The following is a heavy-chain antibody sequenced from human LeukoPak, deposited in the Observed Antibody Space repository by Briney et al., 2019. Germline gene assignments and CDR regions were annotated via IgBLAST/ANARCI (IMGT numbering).Heavy chain of an antibody. Sequence: GASVKVSCKASGGTFSSYAISWVRQAPGQGLEWMGGIIPIFGTANYAQKFQGRVTITADKSTSTAHMELSSLRSEDTAVYYCASSLGVTTFDYWGQGTLVTVSS. D-gene: IGHD4-17*01. CDR2: IIPIFGTA. V-gene: IGHV1-69*06. CDR3: ASSLGVTTFDY. J-gene: IGHJ4*02. CDR1: GGTFSSYA.